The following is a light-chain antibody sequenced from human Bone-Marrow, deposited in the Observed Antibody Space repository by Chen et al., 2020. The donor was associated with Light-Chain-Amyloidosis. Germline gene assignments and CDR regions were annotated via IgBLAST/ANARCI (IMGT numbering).Light chain of an antibody. CDR3: QSADSSGTYEVI. J-gene: IGLJ2*01. Sequence: SYELTQPPSVSVSPGQTARITCSGDDLPTKSAYWSQQKPGQAPVLVIHRDTERPSGISERFSGSSSGTTATLTISGVQAEDEADYHCQSADSSGTYEVIFGGGTELTVL. CDR2: RDT. V-gene: IGLV3-25*03. CDR1: DLPTKS.